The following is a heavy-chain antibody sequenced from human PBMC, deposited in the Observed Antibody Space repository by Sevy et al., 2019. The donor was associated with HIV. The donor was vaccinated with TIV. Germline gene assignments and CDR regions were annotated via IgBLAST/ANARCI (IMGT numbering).Heavy chain of an antibody. V-gene: IGHV3-21*01. CDR1: AFTFSSYS. J-gene: IGHJ4*02. Sequence: GGSLRLSCAASAFTFSSYSMIWVRQAPGKGLEWVSSISGRGGYIYYADSVKGRFTISRDNAKNSLYLQMNSLRAEDTAIYYCAIAEAVAGYFFDYWGQGILVTVSS. CDR3: AIAEAVAGYFFDY. D-gene: IGHD6-19*01. CDR2: ISGRGGYI.